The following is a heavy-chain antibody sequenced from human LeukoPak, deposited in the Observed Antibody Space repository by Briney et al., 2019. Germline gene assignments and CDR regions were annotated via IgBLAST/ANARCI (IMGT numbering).Heavy chain of an antibody. V-gene: IGHV4-59*08. CDR1: GVSISSYY. D-gene: IGHD1-26*01. Sequence: PSGTLCLTCTVSGVSISSYYWSWIRQPPGKGLEWIGDIYYSGSTNYNPSLKSRVTISVDTSKNQFSLKLSSVTAADTAVYYCARLPGIVGASVYYYGMDVWGQGTTVTVSS. CDR3: ARLPGIVGASVYYYGMDV. J-gene: IGHJ6*02. CDR2: IYYSGST.